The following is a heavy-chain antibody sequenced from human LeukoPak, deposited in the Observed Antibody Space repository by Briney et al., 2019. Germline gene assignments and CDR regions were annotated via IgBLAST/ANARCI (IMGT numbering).Heavy chain of an antibody. Sequence: PSETLSLTCAVYGGSFSGYYWSWIRQPPGKGLEWIGEINHSGSTNYNPSLKSRVTISVDTSKNQFSLKLSSVTAADTAVYYCARGRPIEMATIYAFDIWGQGTMVTVSS. CDR3: ARGRPIEMATIYAFDI. J-gene: IGHJ3*02. V-gene: IGHV4-34*01. D-gene: IGHD5-24*01. CDR2: INHSGST. CDR1: GGSFSGYY.